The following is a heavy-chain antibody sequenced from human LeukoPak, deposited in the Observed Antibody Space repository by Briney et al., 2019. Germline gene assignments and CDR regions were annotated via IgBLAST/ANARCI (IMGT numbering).Heavy chain of an antibody. CDR1: GGSISSYY. CDR3: ARGEDTAMVPYYYYGMDV. V-gene: IGHV4-59*01. D-gene: IGHD5-18*01. Sequence: PSETLSLTCTVSGGSISSYYWSWIRQPPEKGLEWIGYIYYSGSTNYNPSLKSRVTISVDTSKNQFSLKLSSVTAADTAVYYRARGEDTAMVPYYYYGMDVWGQGTTVTVSS. J-gene: IGHJ6*02. CDR2: IYYSGST.